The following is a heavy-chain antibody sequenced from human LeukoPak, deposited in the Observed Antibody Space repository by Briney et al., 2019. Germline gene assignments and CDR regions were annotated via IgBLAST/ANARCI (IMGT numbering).Heavy chain of an antibody. J-gene: IGHJ4*02. V-gene: IGHV3-30*03. Sequence: PGRSLRLSCAAAGFTFSSYDMHWVRQAPGKGLEWVAVISYDGSNKYYADSVKGRFTISRDNSKNTLYLQMNSLRAEDTAVYYCAVYSSRAPQFDYWGQGTLVTVSS. D-gene: IGHD6-13*01. CDR1: GFTFSSYD. CDR3: AVYSSRAPQFDY. CDR2: ISYDGSNK.